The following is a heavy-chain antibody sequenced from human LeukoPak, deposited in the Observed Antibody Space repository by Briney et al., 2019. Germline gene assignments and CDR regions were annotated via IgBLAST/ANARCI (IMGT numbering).Heavy chain of an antibody. Sequence: GGSLRLSCAASGFTFSSYTMNWVRQAPGKGLEWVSSISGGTTYIYYAHSVKGRFTISRDNAKNSLYLQMNSLRAEDTAVYYCKDGSGNYGGQGTLVTVSS. CDR3: KDGSGNY. J-gene: IGHJ4*02. CDR1: GFTFSSYT. D-gene: IGHD3-10*01. CDR2: ISGGTTYI. V-gene: IGHV3-21*01.